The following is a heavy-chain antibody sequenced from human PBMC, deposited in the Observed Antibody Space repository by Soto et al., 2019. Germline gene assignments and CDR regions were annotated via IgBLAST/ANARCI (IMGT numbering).Heavy chain of an antibody. CDR3: ARDGITIFGVVSALDY. D-gene: IGHD3-3*01. CDR1: GFTFSSYA. V-gene: IGHV3-30-3*01. Sequence: QVQLVESGGGVVQPGRSLRLSCAASGFTFSSYAMHWVRQAPGKGLEWVAVISYDGSNKYYADSVKGRFTISRDNSKNTLYLQMNSLGAEATAVYYCARDGITIFGVVSALDYWGQGTLVTVSS. J-gene: IGHJ4*02. CDR2: ISYDGSNK.